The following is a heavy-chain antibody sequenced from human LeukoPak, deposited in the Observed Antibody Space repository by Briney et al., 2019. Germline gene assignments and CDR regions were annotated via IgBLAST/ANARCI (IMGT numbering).Heavy chain of an antibody. V-gene: IGHV4-34*01. J-gene: IGHJ6*02. CDR2: INHSGST. CDR3: ARLEYSSGWSLLNDCYYGMDV. D-gene: IGHD6-19*01. CDR1: GGSFSGYY. Sequence: SETLSLTCAVYGGSFSGYYWSWIRQPPGKGLEWIGEINHSGSTNYNPSLKSRVTISVDTSKNQFSLKLSSVTAADTAVYYCARLEYSSGWSLLNDCYYGMDVWGQGTTVTVSS.